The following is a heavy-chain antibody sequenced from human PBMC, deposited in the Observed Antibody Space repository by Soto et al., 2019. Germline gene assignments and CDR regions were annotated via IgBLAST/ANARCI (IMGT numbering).Heavy chain of an antibody. V-gene: IGHV3-30*18. CDR2: ISYDGSNK. J-gene: IGHJ4*02. CDR1: GCTFSNYD. Sequence: GSLRLSWAASGCTFSNYDMHWVRQAPGKGLEWVAVISYDGSNKYYADSVKGRFTISRDNSKNTLYLQMNSLRAEDTAVYYCTKDAWDNWGQGTLVTVSS. CDR3: TKDAWDN. D-gene: IGHD1-26*01.